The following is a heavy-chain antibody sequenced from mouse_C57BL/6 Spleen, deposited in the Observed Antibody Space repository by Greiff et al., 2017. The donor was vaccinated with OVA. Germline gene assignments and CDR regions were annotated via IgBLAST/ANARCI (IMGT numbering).Heavy chain of an antibody. Sequence: QVQLQQPGAELVRPGTSVKLSCKASGYTFTSYWMHWVKQRPGQGLEWIGVIDPSDSYTNYNQKFKGKATLTVDTSSSTAYMQLSSLTSEDSAVYYCATNWDDACWGQGTLVTVSA. J-gene: IGHJ3*01. CDR2: IDPSDSYT. CDR1: GYTFTSYW. V-gene: IGHV1-59*01. CDR3: ATNWDDAC. D-gene: IGHD4-1*01.